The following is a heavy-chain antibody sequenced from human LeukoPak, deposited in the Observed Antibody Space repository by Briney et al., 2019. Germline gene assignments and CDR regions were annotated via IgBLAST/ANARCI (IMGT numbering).Heavy chain of an antibody. D-gene: IGHD6-13*01. CDR1: GGSISRYY. V-gene: IGHV4-59*01. J-gene: IGHJ4*02. CDR3: ARGGSSSWAYNFDY. CDR2: IYYSGST. Sequence: SETLSLTCTVSGGSISRYYWSWLRQPPGKGLEWIGYIYYSGSTNYNPSLKSRVTISVETSKNQFSLKLSSVTAADTAVYYCARGGSSSWAYNFDYWGQGTLVTVSS.